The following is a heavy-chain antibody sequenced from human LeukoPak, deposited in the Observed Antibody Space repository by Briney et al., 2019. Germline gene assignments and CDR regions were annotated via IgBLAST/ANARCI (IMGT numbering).Heavy chain of an antibody. Sequence: ASVKVSCKASGYTFTSYGISWVRHAPGQGLEWMGWISAYNGNTNYAQKLQGRVTMTTDTSTSTAYMELRSLRSDDTAVYYCARDRYYDILTGYYLLMDYWGQGTLVTVSS. CDR1: GYTFTSYG. V-gene: IGHV1-18*01. D-gene: IGHD3-9*01. CDR3: ARDRYYDILTGYYLLMDY. CDR2: ISAYNGNT. J-gene: IGHJ4*02.